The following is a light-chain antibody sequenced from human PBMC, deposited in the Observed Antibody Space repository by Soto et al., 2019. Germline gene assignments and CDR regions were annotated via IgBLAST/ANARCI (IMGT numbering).Light chain of an antibody. J-gene: IGKJ3*01. CDR1: QSVSSY. V-gene: IGKV3-11*01. CDR3: QQRGNWPPT. CDR2: DTS. Sequence: EIVLTQSPATLSLSPGERATLSCRASQSVSSYLAWYQQKPGQAPRLLIYDTSNRATGIPARFSGSGSGTDFTLTISSLEAEDFAVYYCQQRGNWPPTFGPGTKWISN.